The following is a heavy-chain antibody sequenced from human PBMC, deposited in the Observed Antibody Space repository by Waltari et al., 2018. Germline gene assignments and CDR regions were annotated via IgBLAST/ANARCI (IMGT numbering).Heavy chain of an antibody. D-gene: IGHD5-12*01. CDR2: IRSKADGGTI. CDR3: TTDRRRGYDPQFDY. CDR1: GFSFSDAW. V-gene: IGHV3-15*01. J-gene: IGHJ4*02. Sequence: EVQLVESGGGLVKPGGSLRLSCAASGFSFSDAWMSWVRLAPGKGLRGVGRIRSKADGGTIDYAAPVKGRFTISRDDSKTTLYMQLNSLKDEDTAVYYCTTDRRRGYDPQFDYWGQGTLVTVSS.